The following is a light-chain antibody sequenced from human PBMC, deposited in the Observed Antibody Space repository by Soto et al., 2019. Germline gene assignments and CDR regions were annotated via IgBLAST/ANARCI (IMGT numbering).Light chain of an antibody. J-gene: IGKJ1*01. CDR3: QHRSNSPPRWT. CDR1: ERIGTY. CDR2: DAS. V-gene: IGKV3-11*01. Sequence: EIVLTQSPGTLSLSPGDRATLSCRASERIGTYLAWYQQKPGQPPRLLIYDASNRATGVPARFSGTGSGTDFTLTISSVEAEEFAGYFCQHRSNSPPRWTLGQGTKVEIK.